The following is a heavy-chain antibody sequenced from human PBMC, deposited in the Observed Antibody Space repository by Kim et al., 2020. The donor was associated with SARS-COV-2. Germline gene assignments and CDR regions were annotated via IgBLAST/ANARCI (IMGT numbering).Heavy chain of an antibody. V-gene: IGHV3-9*01. Sequence: GGSLRLSCAASGFNFNDYGMHWVRQGPRKGLEWVSGISWTSGPKAYVDSVRGRFTISRDNAKNSLYLEMSSLRPEDTALYFCVKDRGDFDDAFDAWGQGTMVTVSS. J-gene: IGHJ3*01. D-gene: IGHD3-9*01. CDR2: ISWTSGPK. CDR1: GFNFNDYG. CDR3: VKDRGDFDDAFDA.